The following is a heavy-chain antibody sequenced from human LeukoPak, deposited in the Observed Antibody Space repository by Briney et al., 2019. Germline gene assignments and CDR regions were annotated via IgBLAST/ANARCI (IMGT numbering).Heavy chain of an antibody. CDR3: AGGTGYGIYYFDY. CDR1: GGSISSYY. D-gene: IGHD3-9*01. Sequence: PSETLSLTCTVSGGSISSYYWSWIRQPPGKGLEWIGYIYHSGSTYYNPSLKSRVTISVDRSKNQFSLKLSSVTAADTAVYYCAGGTGYGIYYFDYWGQGTLVTVSS. V-gene: IGHV4-59*04. J-gene: IGHJ4*02. CDR2: IYHSGST.